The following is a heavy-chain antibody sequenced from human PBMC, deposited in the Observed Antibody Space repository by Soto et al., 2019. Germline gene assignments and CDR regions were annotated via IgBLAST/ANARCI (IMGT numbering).Heavy chain of an antibody. J-gene: IGHJ6*02. Sequence: GGSLRLSCAASGFTVSSNYMSWVRQAPGKGLEWVSVIYSGGSTYYADSVKGRFTISRDNSKNTLYLQMNRLRAEDTAVYYCERDKGYYGSGSYDYYYYGMDVWGQGTTVTVSS. CDR2: IYSGGST. V-gene: IGHV3-53*01. D-gene: IGHD3-10*01. CDR1: GFTVSSNY. CDR3: ERDKGYYGSGSYDYYYYGMDV.